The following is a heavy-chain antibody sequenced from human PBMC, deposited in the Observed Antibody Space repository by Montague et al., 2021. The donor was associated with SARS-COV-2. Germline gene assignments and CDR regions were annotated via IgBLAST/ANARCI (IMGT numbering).Heavy chain of an antibody. CDR2: IYYSGST. CDR1: GGSISSYY. Sequence: SETLSLTCTVSGGSISSYYWGWIRQPPGKGLGWIGYIYYSGSTNYNPSLKSRVTISVDTSKNQFSLKLSSVTAADTAVYYCAREWVSCYDSSGYGAAFDIWGQGTMVTVSS. CDR3: AREWVSCYDSSGYGAAFDI. J-gene: IGHJ3*02. V-gene: IGHV4-59*01. D-gene: IGHD3-22*01.